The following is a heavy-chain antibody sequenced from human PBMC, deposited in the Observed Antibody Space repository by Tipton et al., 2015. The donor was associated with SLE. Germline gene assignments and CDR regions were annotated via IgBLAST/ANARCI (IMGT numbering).Heavy chain of an antibody. D-gene: IGHD2-2*01. CDR1: GGSFSGYY. CDR3: ARGEVLCSSTSCQYYFDY. Sequence: TLSLTCAVYGGSFSGYYWSWIRQPPGKGLEWIGEIYHRGSTNYNPSLKSRVTISLDTSKNQFSLKLSSVTAADTAIYYCARGEVLCSSTSCQYYFDYWGQGTLVTVSS. J-gene: IGHJ4*02. V-gene: IGHV4-34*01. CDR2: IYHRGST.